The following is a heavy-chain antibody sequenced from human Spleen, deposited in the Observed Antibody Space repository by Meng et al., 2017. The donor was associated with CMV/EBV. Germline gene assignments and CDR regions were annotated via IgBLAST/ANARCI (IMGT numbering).Heavy chain of an antibody. Sequence: ASVQVSCKASGYRFTSYGLSWVRRAPGQGLEWMGWITTYNGDTRYAQKFQGRVSMTTDTSTGTAYMELRSLRSDDTAMYYCARGYYASGGYYNYYHGLDVWGQGTTVTVSS. CDR1: GYRFTSYG. V-gene: IGHV1-18*01. J-gene: IGHJ6*02. CDR2: ITTYNGDT. CDR3: ARGYYASGGYYNYYHGLDV. D-gene: IGHD3-22*01.